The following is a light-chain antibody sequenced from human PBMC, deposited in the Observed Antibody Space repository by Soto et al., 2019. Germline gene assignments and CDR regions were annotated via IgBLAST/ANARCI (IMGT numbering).Light chain of an antibody. CDR1: QGIINY. Sequence: DIQMTQSPSSLSASVGDRVTITCRASQGIINYLAWYQQKPGKAPKLLIYAASTLQSGVTSRFSGSGSGTDFTLTISGLQPEDVATYYCQKYNSAPLSFGGGTTVEIK. CDR2: AAS. J-gene: IGKJ4*01. V-gene: IGKV1-27*01. CDR3: QKYNSAPLS.